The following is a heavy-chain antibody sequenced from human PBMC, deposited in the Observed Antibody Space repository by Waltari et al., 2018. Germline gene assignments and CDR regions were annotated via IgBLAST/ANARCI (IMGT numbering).Heavy chain of an antibody. D-gene: IGHD3-16*01. CDR3: AKRGGGQQGYFDF. CDR1: GFTFSTHV. J-gene: IGHJ4*02. Sequence: QLVESGGGLERPGGSLRPSCAASGFTFSTHVMNWVRQAPGKGLEWVSVISDGGAFTYYADSVKGRFTISRDNSKNTLFLQMNSLRAEDTAVYYCAKRGGGQQGYFDFWGRGTLVTVSS. V-gene: IGHV3-23*04. CDR2: ISDGGAFT.